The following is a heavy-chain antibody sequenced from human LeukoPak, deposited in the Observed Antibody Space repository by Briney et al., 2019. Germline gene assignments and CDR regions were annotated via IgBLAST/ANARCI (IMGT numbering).Heavy chain of an antibody. CDR3: ARAGVPNCGFFDY. CDR1: GFTFSSYS. D-gene: IGHD6-25*01. V-gene: IGHV3-21*01. CDR2: ISSSSSCI. Sequence: GGSLRISCAASGFTFSSYSMNWVRQAPGRGLYWVSSISSSSSCIYYAASVKGRFTISRDNAKNSLYLQMNSLSAEDTAVYYCARAGVPNCGFFDYWGQGTLVTVSS. J-gene: IGHJ4*02.